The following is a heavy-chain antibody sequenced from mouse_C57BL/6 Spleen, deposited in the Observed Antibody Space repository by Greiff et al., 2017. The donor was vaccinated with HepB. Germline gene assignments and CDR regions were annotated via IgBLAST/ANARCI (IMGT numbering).Heavy chain of an antibody. J-gene: IGHJ3*01. Sequence: QVQLKQSGAELARPGASVKLSCKASGYTFTSYGISWVKQRTGQGLEWIGEIYPRSGNTYYNEKFKGKATLTADKSSSTAYMELRSLTSEDSAVYFCARGEDSSGSAWFAYWGQGTLVTVSA. CDR1: GYTFTSYG. D-gene: IGHD3-2*02. V-gene: IGHV1-81*01. CDR2: IYPRSGNT. CDR3: ARGEDSSGSAWFAY.